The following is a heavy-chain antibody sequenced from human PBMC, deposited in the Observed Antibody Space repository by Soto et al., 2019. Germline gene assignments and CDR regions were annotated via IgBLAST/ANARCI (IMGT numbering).Heavy chain of an antibody. CDR1: GGSISSYY. CDR2: IYTSGST. V-gene: IGHV4-4*07. D-gene: IGHD5-18*01. CDR3: ARWSRNSYGYRGWFDP. J-gene: IGHJ5*02. Sequence: SETLSLTCTVCGGSISSYYWSWIRQPAGKGLEWIGRIYTSGSTNYNPSLKSRVTMSVDTSKNQFSLKLSSVTAADTAVYYCARWSRNSYGYRGWFDPWGQGTLVTVSS.